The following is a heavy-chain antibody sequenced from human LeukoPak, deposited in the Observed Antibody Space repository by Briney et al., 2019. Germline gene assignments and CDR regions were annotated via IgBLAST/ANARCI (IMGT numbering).Heavy chain of an antibody. Sequence: SVKVSCKASGGTFSSYAISWVRQAPGQGLEWMGRIIPILGIANYAQKFQGRVTITADKSTSTAYMELSSLRSEDTAVYYCARPYYYGSGSNDDAFDIWGQGTMVTVSS. J-gene: IGHJ3*02. D-gene: IGHD3-10*01. V-gene: IGHV1-69*04. CDR3: ARPYYYGSGSNDDAFDI. CDR1: GGTFSSYA. CDR2: IIPILGIA.